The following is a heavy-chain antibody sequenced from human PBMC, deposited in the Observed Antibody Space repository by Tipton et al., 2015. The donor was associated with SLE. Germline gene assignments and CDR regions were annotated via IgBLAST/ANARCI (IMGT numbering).Heavy chain of an antibody. D-gene: IGHD4-11*01. CDR2: IYYSGST. CDR1: GGSISSYY. J-gene: IGHJ4*02. V-gene: IGHV4-59*01. CDR3: ARWAGPTVNFDY. Sequence: LRFSCTVSGGSISSYYWSWIRQPPGKGLEWIGYIYYSGSTNYNPSLKSRVTISVDTSKNQFSLKLSSVTAADTAVYYCARWAGPTVNFDYWGQGTLVTVSS.